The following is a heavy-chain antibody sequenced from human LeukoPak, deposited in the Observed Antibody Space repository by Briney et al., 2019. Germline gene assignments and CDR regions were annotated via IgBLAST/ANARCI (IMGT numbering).Heavy chain of an antibody. CDR2: IYHSGST. Sequence: SETLSLTCAVSGGSISSGGYSWSWIRQPPGKGLEWIGYIYHSGSTYYNPSLKSRVTISVDRSKNQFSLKLSSVTAADTAVYYCARDSFLGSWFDPWGQGTLVTVSS. CDR1: GGSISSGGYS. CDR3: ARDSFLGSWFDP. V-gene: IGHV4-30-2*01. J-gene: IGHJ5*02. D-gene: IGHD2/OR15-2a*01.